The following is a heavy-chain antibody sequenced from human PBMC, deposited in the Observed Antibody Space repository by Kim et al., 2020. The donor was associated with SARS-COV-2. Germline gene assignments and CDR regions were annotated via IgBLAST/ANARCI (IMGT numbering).Heavy chain of an antibody. J-gene: IGHJ4*02. Sequence: DSVKDRFTISRDNDKNSLYLEMNSLKDGDTAVYYCARRDGSSETYSGIDYWGQGTLVTVSS. V-gene: IGHV3-48*02. CDR3: ARRDGSSETYSGIDY. D-gene: IGHD1-26*01.